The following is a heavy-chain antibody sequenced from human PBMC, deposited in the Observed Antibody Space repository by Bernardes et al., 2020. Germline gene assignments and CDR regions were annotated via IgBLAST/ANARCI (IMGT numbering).Heavy chain of an antibody. D-gene: IGHD6-25*01. Sequence: SETLSLTCTVSGGSISSSRYYWGWIRQPPGKGLEWIGNIYYSGSTYYSPSLKSRVTISVDASRDQFSLKLSSVTAADTAVYYCARETATMDFDLWGRGTLVTVSS. CDR1: GGSISSSRYY. CDR3: ARETATMDFDL. J-gene: IGHJ2*01. V-gene: IGHV4-39*01. CDR2: IYYSGST.